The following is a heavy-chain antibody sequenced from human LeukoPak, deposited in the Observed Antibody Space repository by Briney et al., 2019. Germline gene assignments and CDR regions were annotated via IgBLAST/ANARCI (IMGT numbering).Heavy chain of an antibody. CDR1: GFTFSRHG. D-gene: IGHD3-22*01. V-gene: IGHV3-30*18. J-gene: IGHJ4*02. Sequence: GGSLRLSCAPSGFTFSRHGMHWVRQAPGKGLEWVAIISNDGSRKYYAHSVEGRFTISRDNSKNTLYLQMDSLRAEDTAVYHCAKDRIGHDSSGYFFFDYWGQGTLVTVSS. CDR2: ISNDGSRK. CDR3: AKDRIGHDSSGYFFFDY.